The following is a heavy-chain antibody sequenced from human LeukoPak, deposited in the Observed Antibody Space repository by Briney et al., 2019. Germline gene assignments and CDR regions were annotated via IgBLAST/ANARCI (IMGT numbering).Heavy chain of an antibody. CDR1: GFTFSSYG. J-gene: IGHJ1*01. V-gene: IGHV3-33*01. CDR2: IWYDGSNK. CDR3: ARGVPYGDLPELQH. Sequence: PGGSLRLSCAASGFTFSSYGMHWVHQAPGKGLEWVAVIWYDGSNKYYADSVKGRFTISRDNSKNTLYLQMNSLRAEDTAVYYCARGVPYGDLPELQHWGQGTLVTVSS. D-gene: IGHD4-17*01.